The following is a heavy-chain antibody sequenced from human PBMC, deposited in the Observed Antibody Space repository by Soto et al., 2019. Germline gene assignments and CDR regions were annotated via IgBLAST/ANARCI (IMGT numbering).Heavy chain of an antibody. CDR2: ISYSGKT. CDR3: ARPSGYCSSTSCYAASGNYYGMDV. Sequence: TSETLSLTCTVSGGSISSSNYYWAWIRQPPGKGLEWIGSISYSGKTYYNPSLKRRVTISVDTSKNQFSLMLSSETAADTAMYYCARPSGYCSSTSCYAASGNYYGMDVWGQGTTVTVSS. CDR1: GGSISSSNYY. J-gene: IGHJ6*02. V-gene: IGHV4-39*01. D-gene: IGHD2-2*03.